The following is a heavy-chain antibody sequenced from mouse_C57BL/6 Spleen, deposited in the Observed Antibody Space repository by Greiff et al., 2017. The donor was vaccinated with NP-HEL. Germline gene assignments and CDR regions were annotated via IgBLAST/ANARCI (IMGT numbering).Heavy chain of an antibody. V-gene: IGHV14-2*01. CDR2: IDPEDGET. CDR1: GFNIKDYY. Sequence: EVQLQQSGAELVKPGASVKLSCTASGFNIKDYYMHWVKQRTEQGLEWIGRIDPEDGETKYAQKFQGKATITADTSSNTAYLQLSSLTSEDTAVYYCASPSNTTVVFDYWGQGTTLTVSS. D-gene: IGHD1-1*01. J-gene: IGHJ2*01. CDR3: ASPSNTTVVFDY.